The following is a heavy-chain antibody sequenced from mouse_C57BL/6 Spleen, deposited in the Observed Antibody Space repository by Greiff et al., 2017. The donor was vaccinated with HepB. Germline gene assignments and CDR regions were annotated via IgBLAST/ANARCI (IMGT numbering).Heavy chain of an antibody. CDR1: GYAFSSYW. Sequence: LVESGAELVKPGASVKISCKASGYAFSSYWMNWVKQRPGKGLEWIGQIYPGDGDTNYNGKFKGKATLTADKSSSTAYMQLSSLTSEDSAVYFCARDYGNYEVYFDYWGQGTTLTVSS. CDR3: ARDYGNYEVYFDY. D-gene: IGHD2-1*01. V-gene: IGHV1-80*01. J-gene: IGHJ2*01. CDR2: IYPGDGDT.